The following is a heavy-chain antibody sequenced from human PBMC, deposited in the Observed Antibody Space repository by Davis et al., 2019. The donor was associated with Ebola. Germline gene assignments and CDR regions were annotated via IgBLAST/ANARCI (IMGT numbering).Heavy chain of an antibody. J-gene: IGHJ4*02. CDR1: GFTFSDYY. D-gene: IGHD3-22*01. V-gene: IGHV3-21*01. CDR3: AATYDTSGYPTDY. Sequence: GESLKISCAASGFTFSDYYMNWVRQAPGMGLEWVSSISSSSYYIYYADSVKGRFTISRDNAKKSLYLQMNSLRAEDTGVYYCAATYDTSGYPTDYWGQGTLVTVSS. CDR2: ISSSSYYI.